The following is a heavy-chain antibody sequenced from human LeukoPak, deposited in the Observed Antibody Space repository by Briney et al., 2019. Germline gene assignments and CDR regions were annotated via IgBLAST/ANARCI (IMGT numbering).Heavy chain of an antibody. CDR2: ISGSGGST. D-gene: IGHD3-16*01. V-gene: IGHV3-23*01. CDR1: GFIFRTYG. Sequence: GGSLRLSCAASGFIFRTYGMTWVRQAPGKGLEWVSVISGSGGSTYYADSVKGRFTISRDNSKNTLYLQMNSLRAEDTAVYYRARDDREFNSAWYYPMDYWGQGTLVTVSS. J-gene: IGHJ4*02. CDR3: ARDDREFNSAWYYPMDY.